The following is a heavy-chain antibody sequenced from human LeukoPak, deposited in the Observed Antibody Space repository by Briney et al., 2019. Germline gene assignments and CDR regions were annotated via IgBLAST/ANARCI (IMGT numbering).Heavy chain of an antibody. V-gene: IGHV1-69*10. D-gene: IGHD5-24*01. J-gene: IGHJ4*02. Sequence: ASVKVSCMASGGTFSTYPISWVRQAPGQGLEWMGGIIPIVGIANYAQKFRGRVTITADKSTNTAYMELSSLRSEDTAVYYCARDGEMAAIYFDYWGQGTLVTVSS. CDR3: ARDGEMAAIYFDY. CDR1: GGTFSTYP. CDR2: IIPIVGIA.